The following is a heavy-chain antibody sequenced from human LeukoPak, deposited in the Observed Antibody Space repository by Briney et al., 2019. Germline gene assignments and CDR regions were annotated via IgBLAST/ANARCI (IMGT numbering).Heavy chain of an antibody. J-gene: IGHJ5*02. CDR1: GGSFSGYS. V-gene: IGHV4-34*01. Sequence: SETLSLTCGVYGGSFSGYSWSWIRQPPGKGLEWIGEVNHSGSTNYNQSLKSRVTISVDTSENHFSLKLSSVTAADTAVYYCARGVWSHEYVPFDPWGQGTLVTVSS. D-gene: IGHD3-16*01. CDR3: ARGVWSHEYVPFDP. CDR2: VNHSGST.